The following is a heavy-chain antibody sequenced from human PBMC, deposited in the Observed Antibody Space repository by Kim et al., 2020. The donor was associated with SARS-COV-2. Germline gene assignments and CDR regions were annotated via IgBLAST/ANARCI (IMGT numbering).Heavy chain of an antibody. Sequence: KFQGRVTMTRDTSISTAYMELSRLRSDDTAVYYCARGRGLVRGVTGYFDLWGRGTLVTVSS. J-gene: IGHJ2*01. V-gene: IGHV1-2*02. D-gene: IGHD3-10*01. CDR3: ARGRGLVRGVTGYFDL.